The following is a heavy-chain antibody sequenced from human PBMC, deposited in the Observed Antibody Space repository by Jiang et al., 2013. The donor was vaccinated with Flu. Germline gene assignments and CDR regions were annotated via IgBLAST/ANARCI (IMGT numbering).Heavy chain of an antibody. CDR1: GTFSSYA. V-gene: IGHV1-69*01. J-gene: IGHJ4*02. CDR3: ASRRYYYDSSGYYYGFYY. CDR2: IIPIFGTA. Sequence: GTFSSYAISWVRQAPGQGLEWMGGIIPIFGTANYAQKFQGRVTITADESTSTAYMELSSLRSEDTAVYYCASRRYYYDSSGYYYGFYYWGQGTLVTVSS. D-gene: IGHD3-22*01.